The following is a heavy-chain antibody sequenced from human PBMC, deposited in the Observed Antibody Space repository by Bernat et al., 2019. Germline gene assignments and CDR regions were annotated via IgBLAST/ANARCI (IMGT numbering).Heavy chain of an antibody. CDR1: GFTFSSYC. V-gene: IGHV3-74*01. D-gene: IGHD6-19*01. J-gene: IGHJ4*02. CDR2: IESDGIST. CDR3: ARESVAGPDY. Sequence: EVQLVESGGDLVQPGGSLRLSCAASGFTFSSYCMHWVRQAPGMGLVWVSRIESDGISTTYADSVKGRFTISRDNAKNTLYLQMNSLRAEDTAVYYCARESVAGPDYWGQGTLVTVSS.